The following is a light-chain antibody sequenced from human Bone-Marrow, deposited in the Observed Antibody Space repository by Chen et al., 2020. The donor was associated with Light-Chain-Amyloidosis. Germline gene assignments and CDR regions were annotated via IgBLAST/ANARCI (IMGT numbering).Light chain of an antibody. CDR3: SSYTITNTLV. CDR1: SSDVGGDNH. V-gene: IGLV2-14*01. J-gene: IGLJ1*01. CDR2: EVT. Sequence: QSALTQPASVSGSPGQAITISCTGTSSDVGGDNHVSWYQQHPDKAPKLMIYEVTNRPSWVPDRFSGSKSDNTASLTISGIQTEDGADYFCSSYTITNTLVFGSGTRVTVL.